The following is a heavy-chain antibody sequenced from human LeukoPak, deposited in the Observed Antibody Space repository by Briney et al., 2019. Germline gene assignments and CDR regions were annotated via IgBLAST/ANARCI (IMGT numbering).Heavy chain of an antibody. Sequence: PAGGSLRLSCAASGFTFSTYWMHWVRQAPGKGLVWVSRINSDGSSTTYADSVEGRFTISRDNAKNTLFLQMNSLSAEDMAVYYCARDRLAVMDYWGQGTLVTVSS. V-gene: IGHV3-74*01. CDR1: GFTFSTYW. J-gene: IGHJ4*02. CDR2: INSDGSST. CDR3: ARDRLAVMDY. D-gene: IGHD3-9*01.